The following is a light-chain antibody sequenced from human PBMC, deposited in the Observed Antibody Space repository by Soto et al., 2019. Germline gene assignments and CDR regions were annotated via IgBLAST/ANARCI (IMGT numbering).Light chain of an antibody. CDR3: QQYKSYPLT. V-gene: IGKV1-5*03. Sequence: DIQMTQSPSTLSASIGDRVTITCRASQSISSRLAWYQQKPGKAPKLLIHEASSLESGVPSRFSGSGSEIEFTLTISSLQPDDFATYYCQQYKSYPLTFGGGTKVEIK. CDR1: QSISSR. J-gene: IGKJ4*01. CDR2: EAS.